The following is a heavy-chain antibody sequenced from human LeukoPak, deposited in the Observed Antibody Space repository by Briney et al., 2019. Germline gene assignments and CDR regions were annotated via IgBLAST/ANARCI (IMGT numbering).Heavy chain of an antibody. D-gene: IGHD7-27*01. J-gene: IGHJ4*02. CDR1: GGSISSYC. CDR3: ARGSLGLVDY. Sequence: SETLSLTCTVSGGSISSYCWSWIRQPPGKGLEWIGYIYYSGSTNYNPSLKSRVTISVDTSKNQFSLKLSSVTAADTAVYYCARGSLGLVDYWGQGTLVTVSS. V-gene: IGHV4-59*01. CDR2: IYYSGST.